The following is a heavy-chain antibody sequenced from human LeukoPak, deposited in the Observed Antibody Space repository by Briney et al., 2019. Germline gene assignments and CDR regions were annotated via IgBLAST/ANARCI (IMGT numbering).Heavy chain of an antibody. CDR2: IRYDGSNK. J-gene: IGHJ4*02. V-gene: IGHV3-30*02. D-gene: IGHD2-15*01. CDR1: GFTFSSYG. CDR3: AREYCSGGSCYYFDY. Sequence: PGGSLRLSCAASGFTFSSYGMHWVRQAPGKGLEWVAFIRYDGSNKYYADSVKGRFTISRDNAKNSLYLQMNSLRAEDTAVYYCAREYCSGGSCYYFDYWGQGTLVTVSS.